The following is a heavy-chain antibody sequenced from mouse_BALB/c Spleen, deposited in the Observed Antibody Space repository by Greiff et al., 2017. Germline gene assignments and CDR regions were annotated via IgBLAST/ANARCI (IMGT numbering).Heavy chain of an antibody. CDR2: IWAGGST. V-gene: IGHV2-9*02. J-gene: IGHJ3*01. CDR3: ARAGGYDGAWFAY. Sequence: VMLVESGPGLVAPSQSLSLTCTVSGFSFTSYGVHWCRQPPGKGLVWLRVIWAGGSTNYNSALMSRLSISKDNSKSQVFLKMNSLQTDDTAMYYCARAGGYDGAWFAYWGQGTLVTVSA. D-gene: IGHD2-2*01. CDR1: GFSFTSYG.